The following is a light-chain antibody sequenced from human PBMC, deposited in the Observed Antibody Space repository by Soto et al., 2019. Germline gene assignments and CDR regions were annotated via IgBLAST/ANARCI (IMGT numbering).Light chain of an antibody. CDR3: QQYMDWPRT. J-gene: IGKJ1*01. CDR1: RSVTTS. Sequence: DIVMTQSPATLSVSPGEITTLSCRASRSVTTSLAWYQQQPGQAPRLLIYGASTRATGIPARFSGSGSGADFTLTISSLHSEDFALNNCQQYMDWPRTFGQGTKVDIK. V-gene: IGKV3-15*01. CDR2: GAS.